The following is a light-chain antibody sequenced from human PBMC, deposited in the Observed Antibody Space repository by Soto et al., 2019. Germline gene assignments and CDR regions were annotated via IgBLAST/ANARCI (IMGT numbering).Light chain of an antibody. J-gene: IGLJ1*01. Sequence: QSLLTEPACVSVSPGQSITSSCTGTSSDIGAYNYVSWYRQHPGKAPQLLIYDVNNRPSGVSHRFSGSKSGNTASLTISGLQSEDEADYFCTSYTGSNTLEVFGPGTKVTV. CDR2: DVN. CDR1: SSDIGAYNY. V-gene: IGLV2-14*03. CDR3: TSYTGSNTLEV.